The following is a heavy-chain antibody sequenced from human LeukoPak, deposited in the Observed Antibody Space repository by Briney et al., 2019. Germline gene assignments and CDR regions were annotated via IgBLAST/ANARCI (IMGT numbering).Heavy chain of an antibody. CDR1: GFTFSNYW. V-gene: IGHV3-7*04. J-gene: IGHJ4*02. D-gene: IGHD2-21*01. CDR3: ARDIYGGHDY. Sequence: GGSLTLSCAASGFTFSNYWMSWVRQAPGKGLEWVANINQDGSEKSYVDSVEGRFTISRDNAKKSLYLHVNSLRAEDTAVYYCARDIYGGHDYWGQRTLLTVSS. CDR2: INQDGSEK.